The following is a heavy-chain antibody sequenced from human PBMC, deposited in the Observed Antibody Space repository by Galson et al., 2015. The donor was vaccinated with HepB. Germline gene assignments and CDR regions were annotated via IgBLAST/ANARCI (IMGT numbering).Heavy chain of an antibody. CDR3: ARVLLGVVATVWYYMDV. V-gene: IGHV1-69*13. D-gene: IGHD5-12*01. J-gene: IGHJ6*03. CDR2: IIPIFGTA. Sequence: SVKVSCKASGGTFSSYAISWVQQAPGQGLEWMGGIIPIFGTANYAQKFQGRVTITADESTSTAYMELSSLRSEDTAVYYCARVLLGVVATVWYYMDVWGKGTTVTVSS. CDR1: GGTFSSYA.